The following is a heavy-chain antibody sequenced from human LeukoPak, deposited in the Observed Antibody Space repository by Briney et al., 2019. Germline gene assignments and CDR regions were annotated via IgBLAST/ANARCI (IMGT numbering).Heavy chain of an antibody. CDR1: GGSISSYY. Sequence: PSETLSLTCTVSGGSISSYYWSWIRQPPGKGLEWIGSIYYSGSTNYNPSLKSRVTISVDTSKNQFSLKLSSVTAADTAVYYCARGVGTYYDFWSGYQDYMDVWGKGTTVTVSS. D-gene: IGHD3-3*01. CDR2: IYYSGST. CDR3: ARGVGTYYDFWSGYQDYMDV. V-gene: IGHV4-59*01. J-gene: IGHJ6*03.